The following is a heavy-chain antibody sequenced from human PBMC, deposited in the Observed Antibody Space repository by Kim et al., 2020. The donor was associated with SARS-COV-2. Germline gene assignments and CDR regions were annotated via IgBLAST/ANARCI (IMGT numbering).Heavy chain of an antibody. V-gene: IGHV3-23*01. J-gene: IGHJ4*02. D-gene: IGHD5-12*01. CDR1: GFAFSNYA. CDR2: IDGPTTNT. Sequence: GGSLRLSCRTSGFAFSNYAMMWVRQTPEKGLEWVATIDGPTTNTHYPDSVKGRFTISRDNSHNTVYLHMSSLRAEDTAIYYCATWLQSHFDYWGQGTLVT. CDR3: ATWLQSHFDY.